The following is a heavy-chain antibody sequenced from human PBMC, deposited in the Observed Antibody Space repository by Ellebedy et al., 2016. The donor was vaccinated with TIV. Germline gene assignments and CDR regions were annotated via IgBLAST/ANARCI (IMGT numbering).Heavy chain of an antibody. V-gene: IGHV5-10-1*01. CDR1: GYSFTSYW. D-gene: IGHD6-19*01. CDR2: IDPSDSYT. CDR3: ARLWTPEWYSSGWYRWDWFDP. J-gene: IGHJ5*02. Sequence: GESLKISXKGSGYSFTSYWISWVRQMPGKGLEWMGRIDPSDSYTNYSPSFQGHVTISADKSISTAYLQWSSLKASDTAMYYCARLWTPEWYSSGWYRWDWFDPWGQGTLVTVSS.